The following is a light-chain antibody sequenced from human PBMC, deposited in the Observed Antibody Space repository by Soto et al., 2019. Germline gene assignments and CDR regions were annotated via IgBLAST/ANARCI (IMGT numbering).Light chain of an antibody. CDR1: QSVGCN. V-gene: IGKV3D-15*01. J-gene: IGKJ4*01. Sequence: EIALTQSPDTLSVSPGERTTLSCRASQSVGCNLAWYQQKPDQAPRLLIFAAFTRATGIPAMFSGSGSRTEFTLTISSLQSEDCVEYYFQQYSNWFTFGGGTKV. CDR2: AAF. CDR3: QQYSNWFT.